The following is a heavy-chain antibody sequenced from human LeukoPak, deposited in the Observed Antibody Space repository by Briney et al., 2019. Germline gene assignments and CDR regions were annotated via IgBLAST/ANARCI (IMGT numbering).Heavy chain of an antibody. V-gene: IGHV3-33*06. CDR2: IWYDGSNK. CDR3: AKESARFSSSWSLFDY. D-gene: IGHD6-13*01. J-gene: IGHJ4*02. Sequence: PGRSLRLSCAASGFTFSSYGMHWVRQAPGKGLEWVAVIWYDGSNKYYADSVKGRFTISSDNSKNTLYLQMNSLRAEDTAVYYCAKESARFSSSWSLFDYWGQGTLVTVSS. CDR1: GFTFSSYG.